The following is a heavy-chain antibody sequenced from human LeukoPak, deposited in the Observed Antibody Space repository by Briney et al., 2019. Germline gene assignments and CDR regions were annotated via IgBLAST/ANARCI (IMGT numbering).Heavy chain of an antibody. Sequence: GGSLRLSCAASGFTFSSYEMNWVRQAPGMGLEWVSYISSSGSTIYYADSVKGRFTISRDNAKNSLYLQMNSLRAEDTAVYYCARDVRLATSYYGMDVWGQGTTVTVSS. CDR1: GFTFSSYE. CDR3: ARDVRLATSYYGMDV. CDR2: ISSSGSTI. D-gene: IGHD5-12*01. J-gene: IGHJ6*02. V-gene: IGHV3-48*03.